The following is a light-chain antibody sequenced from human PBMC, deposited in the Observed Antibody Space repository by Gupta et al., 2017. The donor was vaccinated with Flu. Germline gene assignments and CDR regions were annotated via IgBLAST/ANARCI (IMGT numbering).Light chain of an antibody. V-gene: IGKV3-15*01. J-gene: IGKJ3*01. CDR1: QSVSRN. Sequence: ETVMTQSPATLSVSPGERATLSCRASQSVSRNLAWYQQRPGQAPRLLLYDASTRATGLPARFSGSGSGTEFTLTINSRQAEDFAVYYCQQYNDWPSFTFGHGTKVDIK. CDR2: DAS. CDR3: QQYNDWPSFT.